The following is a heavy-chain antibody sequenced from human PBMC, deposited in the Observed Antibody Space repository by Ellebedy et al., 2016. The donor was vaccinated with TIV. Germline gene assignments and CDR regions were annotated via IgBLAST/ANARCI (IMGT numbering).Heavy chain of an antibody. V-gene: IGHV1-2*02. D-gene: IGHD6-19*01. CDR2: INLNNGAT. CDR1: GYTFTGYY. Sequence: ASVKVCCXASGYTFTGYYIHWVRQAPGQGFQWMGWINLNNGATNYAQEFQGRVTMTRDTSISTAYMDLTRLISGDSAVYFCIRGWYGVDYWGQGTLVNVSS. J-gene: IGHJ4*02. CDR3: IRGWYGVDY.